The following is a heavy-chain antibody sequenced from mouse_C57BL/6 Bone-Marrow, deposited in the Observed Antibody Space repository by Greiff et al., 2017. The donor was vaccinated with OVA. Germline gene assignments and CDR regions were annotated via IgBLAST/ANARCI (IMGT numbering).Heavy chain of an antibody. Sequence: VKLMESGPGLVQPSQSLSITCTVSGFSLTSYGVHWVRQSPGKGLEWLGVIWSGGSTDYNAAFISRLSISKDNSKSQVFFKMNSLQADDTAIYYCARNLPYQLGAMDYWGQGTSVTVSS. CDR3: ARNLPYQLGAMDY. V-gene: IGHV2-2*01. CDR2: IWSGGST. CDR1: GFSLTSYG. J-gene: IGHJ4*01. D-gene: IGHD2-12*01.